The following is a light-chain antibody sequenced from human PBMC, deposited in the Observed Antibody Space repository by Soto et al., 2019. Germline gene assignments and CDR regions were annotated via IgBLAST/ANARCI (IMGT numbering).Light chain of an antibody. CDR2: TGS. CDR3: QQANSFPRT. V-gene: IGKV1-12*01. J-gene: IGKJ4*01. CDR1: QGISNW. Sequence: DIQMTQSPSSVSASVGDRVSITCRASQGISNWLAWYQQKPGSAPKLLIYTGSSLQSGVPSRFSGTGSVTDFTLTISSLQPEDVATYYCQQANSFPRTFGGGTKVEIK.